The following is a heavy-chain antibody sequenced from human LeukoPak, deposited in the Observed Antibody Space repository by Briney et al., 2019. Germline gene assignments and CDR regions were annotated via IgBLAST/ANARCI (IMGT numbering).Heavy chain of an antibody. D-gene: IGHD2-21*02. CDR1: GYMFTSYD. V-gene: IGHV1-8*01. Sequence: ASVKVSCKASGYMFTSYDINWVRQATGQGLEWMGWMNPNSGNTGFGQKFQGRVTMTRDTSISTAYMELSSLRSEDTAVYYCARVFCSGGDCYRYFDYWGQGTLVTVST. CDR3: ARVFCSGGDCYRYFDY. CDR2: MNPNSGNT. J-gene: IGHJ4*02.